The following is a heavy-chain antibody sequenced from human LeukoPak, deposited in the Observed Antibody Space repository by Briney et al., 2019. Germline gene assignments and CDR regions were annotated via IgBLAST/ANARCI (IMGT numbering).Heavy chain of an antibody. CDR1: GFTFTNSW. V-gene: IGHV3-7*01. J-gene: IGHJ4*02. D-gene: IGHD4-11*01. CDR3: ARDGAYSSFDY. Sequence: PGGSLRLSCGASGFTFTNSWMAWVRQAPGKGLEWVATIKPDRGETNYVDSVKGRFTISRDNAKNSLFLQMNSLRAEDTAVYFCARDGAYSSFDYWGQGTLVAVSS. CDR2: IKPDRGET.